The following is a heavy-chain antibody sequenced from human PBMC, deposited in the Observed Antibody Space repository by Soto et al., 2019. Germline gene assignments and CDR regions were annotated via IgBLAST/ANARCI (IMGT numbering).Heavy chain of an antibody. CDR1: GYTFTSYG. D-gene: IGHD6-6*01. CDR2: ISAYSGNT. Sequence: ASVKVSCKASGYTFTSYGISWVRQAPGQGLEWMGWISAYSGNTNYAQKLQGRVTMTTDTSTSTAYMELRSLRSDDTAVYYCARDPTSSSYDYYYGMDVWGQGTTVTVSS. V-gene: IGHV1-18*01. CDR3: ARDPTSSSYDYYYGMDV. J-gene: IGHJ6*02.